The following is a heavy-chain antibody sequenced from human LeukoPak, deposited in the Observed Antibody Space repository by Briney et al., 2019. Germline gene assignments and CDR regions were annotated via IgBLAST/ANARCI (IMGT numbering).Heavy chain of an antibody. CDR1: GFTFSIYT. Sequence: PGGSLRLSCVASGFTFSIYTMNWVRQAPGKGLEWVSSISSSSSNIYNADSVRGRFTISRDNAKNSLYLQMNSLRAEDTAVYYRARVAGYCDSTSNCYSDYWGQGTLVTVSS. CDR2: ISSSSSNI. J-gene: IGHJ4*02. D-gene: IGHD2-2*01. V-gene: IGHV3-21*01. CDR3: ARVAGYCDSTSNCYSDY.